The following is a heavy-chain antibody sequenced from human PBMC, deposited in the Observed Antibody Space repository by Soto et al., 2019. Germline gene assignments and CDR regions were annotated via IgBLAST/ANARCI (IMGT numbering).Heavy chain of an antibody. D-gene: IGHD3-3*02. J-gene: IGHJ4*02. CDR1: GSPFSTYG. CDR2: ISNGGNYI. V-gene: IGHV3-21*01. CDR3: ARDESAGSSIRY. Sequence: EVQVVESGGGLVKPGGSLGLSYTASGSPFSTYGMNWVRQAPGKGLEWVSSISNGGNYIYYADSVQGRFTISRDNAKNSLYLQMNSLRAEDTAVYFCARDESAGSSIRYWGQGTLVTVSS.